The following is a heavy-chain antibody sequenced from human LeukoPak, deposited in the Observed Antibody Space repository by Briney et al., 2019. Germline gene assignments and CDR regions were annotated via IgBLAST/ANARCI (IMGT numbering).Heavy chain of an antibody. CDR2: IYHSGST. V-gene: IGHV4-38-2*02. CDR3: ARDATLAPFWSGYYGGHNWFDP. CDR1: GYSISSGYY. J-gene: IGHJ5*02. D-gene: IGHD3-3*01. Sequence: PSETLSLTCAVSGYSISSGYYWGWIRQPSAKGLEWIGSIYHSGSTYYNPSLKSRVTISVDTSKNQFSLKLSSVTAADTAVYYCARDATLAPFWSGYYGGHNWFDPWGQGTLVTVSS.